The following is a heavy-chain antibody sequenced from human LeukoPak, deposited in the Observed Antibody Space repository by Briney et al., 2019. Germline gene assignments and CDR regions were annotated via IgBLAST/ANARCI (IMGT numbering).Heavy chain of an antibody. V-gene: IGHV3-21*01. CDR3: ARVIAARPARRTYYYMDV. J-gene: IGHJ6*03. D-gene: IGHD6-6*01. Sequence: GGSLRLSCAASGFTFNTYGMSWVRHSPGKGLEWVSAIRGSATGYMTNYADSVKGRFAISRDNAKDSLYLQMNSLRAEDTAVYHCARVIAARPARRTYYYMDVWGKGTTVTVSS. CDR1: GFTFNTYG. CDR2: IRGSATGYM.